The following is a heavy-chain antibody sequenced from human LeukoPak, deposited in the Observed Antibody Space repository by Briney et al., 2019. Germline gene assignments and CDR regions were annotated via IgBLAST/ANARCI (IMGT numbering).Heavy chain of an antibody. CDR2: IHTNGYT. J-gene: IGHJ4*02. V-gene: IGHV4-4*07. Sequence: SETLSLTCTVSGEPLGTFYWSWIRQPAGQGLEYIGRIHTNGYTNYKPSLNSRVTMSVDSSKNQFSLTLRSVTATDTTIYYCARAHSGLYLDSWGQGTLVTVSS. D-gene: IGHD2-15*01. CDR3: ARAHSGLYLDS. CDR1: GEPLGTFY.